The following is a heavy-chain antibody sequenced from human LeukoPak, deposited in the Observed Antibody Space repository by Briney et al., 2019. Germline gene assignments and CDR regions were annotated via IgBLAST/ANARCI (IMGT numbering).Heavy chain of an antibody. CDR3: AKEVAATDY. Sequence: HPGGSLRLSCAASEFSVGSNYMTWVRQAPGKGLEWVSAISGSGGSTYYADSVKGRFTISRDNSKNTLYLQMNSLRAEDTAVYYCAKEVAATDYWGQGTLVTVSS. V-gene: IGHV3-23*01. D-gene: IGHD2-15*01. CDR1: EFSVGSNY. CDR2: ISGSGGST. J-gene: IGHJ4*02.